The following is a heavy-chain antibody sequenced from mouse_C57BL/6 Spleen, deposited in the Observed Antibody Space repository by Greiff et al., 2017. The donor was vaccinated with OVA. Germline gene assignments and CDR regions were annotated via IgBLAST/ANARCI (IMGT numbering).Heavy chain of an antibody. CDR3: AREEITTGGDSDY. D-gene: IGHD1-1*01. J-gene: IGHJ2*01. Sequence: VQLQQPGAELVKPGASVKMSCKASGYTFTSYWITWVKQRPGQGLEWIGDIYPGSGSTNYNEKFKSKATLTVDTSSSTAYMQLSSLTSEDSAVYYCAREEITTGGDSDYWGQGTTLTVSS. V-gene: IGHV1-55*01. CDR1: GYTFTSYW. CDR2: IYPGSGST.